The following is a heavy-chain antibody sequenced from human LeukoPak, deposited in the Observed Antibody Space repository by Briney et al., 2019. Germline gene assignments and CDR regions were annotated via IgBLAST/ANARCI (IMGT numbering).Heavy chain of an antibody. Sequence: ASVKVSCKASGGTFSSYAISWVRQAPGQGLEWMGWMNPNSGNTGYAQKFQGRVTMTRNTSISTAYMELSSLRSEDTAVYYCARGLGDFWSGYYTGNYYYYGMDVWGQGTTVTVSS. V-gene: IGHV1-8*02. CDR2: MNPNSGNT. D-gene: IGHD3-3*01. CDR1: GGTFSSYA. CDR3: ARGLGDFWSGYYTGNYYYYGMDV. J-gene: IGHJ6*02.